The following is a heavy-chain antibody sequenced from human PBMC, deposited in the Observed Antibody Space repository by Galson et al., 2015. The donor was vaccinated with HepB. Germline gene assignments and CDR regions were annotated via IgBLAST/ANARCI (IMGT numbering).Heavy chain of an antibody. V-gene: IGHV1-2*04. CDR1: GYTFTGYY. J-gene: IGHJ6*02. Sequence: SVKVSCKASGYTFTGYYMHWVRQAPGQGLEWMGWINPNSGGTNYAQKFQGWVTMTRDTSISTAYMELSRLRSDDTAAYYCAKGGFGGYDWNYYYGMDVWGQGTTVTVSS. CDR2: INPNSGGT. D-gene: IGHD5-12*01. CDR3: AKGGFGGYDWNYYYGMDV.